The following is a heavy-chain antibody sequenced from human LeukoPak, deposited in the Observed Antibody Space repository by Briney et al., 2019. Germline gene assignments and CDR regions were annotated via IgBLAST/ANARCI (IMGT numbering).Heavy chain of an antibody. J-gene: IGHJ4*02. D-gene: IGHD3-22*01. CDR1: GFTFSSYG. V-gene: IGHV3-30*03. CDR2: IPYDGSNK. Sequence: GGSLRLSCAASGFTFSSYGFHWVRQAPGKGLEWVAVIPYDGSNKYYADSVKGRFTISRDNSKNTLYLQMNTLRAEDTAVYYCARDLYYYDSSGYYPGYWGQGTLVTVSS. CDR3: ARDLYYYDSSGYYPGY.